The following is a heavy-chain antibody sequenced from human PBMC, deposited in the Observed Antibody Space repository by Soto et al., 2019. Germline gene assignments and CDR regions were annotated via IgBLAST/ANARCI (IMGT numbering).Heavy chain of an antibody. CDR2: IRSKAYGGTT. J-gene: IGHJ4*02. CDR3: TRAXSLQWLVPEDY. Sequence: EVQLVESGGGLVQPGRSLRLSCTASGFTFGDYAMSWFRQAPGKGLEWVGFIRSKAYGGTTEYAASVKGRFTISRDDSKSIAYLQMNXLXXEDTAVYYCTRAXSLQWLVPEDYWGQGTLVTVSS. V-gene: IGHV3-49*03. D-gene: IGHD6-19*01. CDR1: GFTFGDYA.